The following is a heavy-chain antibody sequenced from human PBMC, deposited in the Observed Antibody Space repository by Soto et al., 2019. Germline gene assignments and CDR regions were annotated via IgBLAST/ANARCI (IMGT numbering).Heavy chain of an antibody. CDR1: GFTFSSYA. Sequence: GGSLRLSCAASGFTFSSYAMSWVRQAPGKGLEWVSAISGSGGSTYYADPVKGRFTISRDNSKNTLYLQMNSLRAEDTAVYYCARYQGDSSFLLEPYYFDYWGQGTLVTVSS. D-gene: IGHD6-6*01. CDR3: ARYQGDSSFLLEPYYFDY. V-gene: IGHV3-23*01. J-gene: IGHJ4*02. CDR2: ISGSGGST.